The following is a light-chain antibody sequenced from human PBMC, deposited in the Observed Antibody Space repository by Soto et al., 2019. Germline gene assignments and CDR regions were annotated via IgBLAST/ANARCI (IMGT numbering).Light chain of an antibody. CDR2: KTS. V-gene: IGKV1-5*03. J-gene: IGKJ1*01. CDR1: QSISSW. Sequence: DIQLTQSPSTLSASVGDRVTITCRASQSISSWLAWYQQKPGKAPKFLIYKTSNLESGVPSRFSGSGSGTEFTLTLSSLQPDDFATYCCQYYNNYCWTFGQGTKVEIK. CDR3: QYYNNYCWT.